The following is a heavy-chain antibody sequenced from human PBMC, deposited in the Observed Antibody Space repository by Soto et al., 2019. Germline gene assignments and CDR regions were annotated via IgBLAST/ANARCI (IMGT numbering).Heavy chain of an antibody. J-gene: IGHJ5*02. D-gene: IGHD2-8*02. Sequence: PGGTLRLSCSASGFTFRSYWMTWVRKALGKGLEWVDNIKQDGSEKYYVDSVKGRFTLSRDNAKNSLYLQMNSLRAEDTAVYYCARDSPWSENWFDPSGQGTLVTVS. CDR1: GFTFRSYW. CDR3: ARDSPWSENWFDP. V-gene: IGHV3-7*01. CDR2: IKQDGSEK.